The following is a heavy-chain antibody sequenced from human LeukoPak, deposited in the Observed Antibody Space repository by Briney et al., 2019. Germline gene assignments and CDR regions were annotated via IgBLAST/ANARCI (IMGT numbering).Heavy chain of an antibody. CDR3: AKGGNWTPDY. CDR1: GFTFSSYS. D-gene: IGHD1-20*01. V-gene: IGHV3-21*01. Sequence: MTGGSLRLSCAASGFTFSSYSMNWVRQAPGKGLEWVSSISSSSSYIYYADSVKGRFTISRDNAKNSLYLQMNSLRAEDTAVYYCAKGGNWTPDYWGQGTLVTVSS. J-gene: IGHJ4*02. CDR2: ISSSSSYI.